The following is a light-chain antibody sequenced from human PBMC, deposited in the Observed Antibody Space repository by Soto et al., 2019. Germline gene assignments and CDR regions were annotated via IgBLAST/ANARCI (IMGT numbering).Light chain of an antibody. CDR1: QSVRSN. Sequence: EIVMTQSPATLSVSPGERVTLSCRASQSVRSNLAWYQQKPCQAPRLLIYGASTRATGIPARVSGSGSGTESILNINSLQSEDFAVYYCQQYHEWPLTFGGGTRVEI. V-gene: IGKV3-15*01. CDR3: QQYHEWPLT. J-gene: IGKJ4*01. CDR2: GAS.